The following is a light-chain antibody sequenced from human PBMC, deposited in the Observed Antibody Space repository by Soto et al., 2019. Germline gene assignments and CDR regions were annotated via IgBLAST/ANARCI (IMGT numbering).Light chain of an antibody. J-gene: IGKJ1*01. CDR3: QQYGSSPTWT. V-gene: IGKV3-20*01. CDR2: GAS. Sequence: EIVLTQSPGTLSLSPGERATLSCRASQSVSSSYLAWYQQKPGQAPRLLIYGASTRASGIPDRFSGSGSGTDFTLTISRLEPEDSAVYYCQQYGSSPTWTFGQGIKVDIK. CDR1: QSVSSSY.